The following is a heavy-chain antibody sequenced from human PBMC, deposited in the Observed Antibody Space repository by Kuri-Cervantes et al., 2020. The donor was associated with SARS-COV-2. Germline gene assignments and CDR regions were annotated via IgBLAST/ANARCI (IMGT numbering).Heavy chain of an antibody. CDR3: ARDRGGTYTYYFDF. V-gene: IGHV3-49*04. D-gene: IGHD2-15*01. J-gene: IGHJ4*02. CDR2: IKDRAYGATT. CDR1: GFTFSTNW. Sequence: GESLKISCEASGFTFSTNWMSWVRQAPGKGLEWVGFIKDRAYGATTEYAASVKGRFSISRDDSKSLAYLQMNSLKTEDSAMYYCARDRGGTYTYYFDFWGQGTLVTVSS.